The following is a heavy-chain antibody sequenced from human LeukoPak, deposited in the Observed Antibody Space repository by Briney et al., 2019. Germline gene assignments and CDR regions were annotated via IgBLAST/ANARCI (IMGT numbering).Heavy chain of an antibody. CDR3: ARGGTRITIVGVVINDFDY. V-gene: IGHV4-30-4*08. Sequence: SETLSLTCTVSGGSISSGDYYWSWIRQPPGRGLEWIGYIYHSGNTYYNPSLKSRLTISVDTPRNQFSLKLRSVTAADTAVYYCARGGTRITIVGVVINDFDYWGQGTLVTVSS. D-gene: IGHD3-3*01. CDR1: GGSISSGDYY. J-gene: IGHJ4*02. CDR2: IYHSGNT.